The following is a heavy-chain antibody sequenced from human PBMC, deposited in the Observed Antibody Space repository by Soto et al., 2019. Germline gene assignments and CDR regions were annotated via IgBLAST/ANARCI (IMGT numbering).Heavy chain of an antibody. D-gene: IGHD1-7*01. CDR1: GFTFSSYS. Sequence: PGGSLRLSCAASGFTFSSYSMNWVRQAPGKGLEWVSYISSSSSTIYYADSVKGRFTISRDNAKNSLYLQMNSLRAEDTAVYYCARDSAGTTFGYYYYYMDVWGKGTTVTVSS. CDR2: ISSSSSTI. CDR3: ARDSAGTTFGYYYYYMDV. V-gene: IGHV3-48*01. J-gene: IGHJ6*03.